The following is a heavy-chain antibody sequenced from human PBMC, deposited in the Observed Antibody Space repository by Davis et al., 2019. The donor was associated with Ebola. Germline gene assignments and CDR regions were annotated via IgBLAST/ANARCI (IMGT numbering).Heavy chain of an antibody. D-gene: IGHD3-3*01. J-gene: IGHJ6*04. CDR3: ADVFGVPV. Sequence: GESLKISCAPSGVIVSNNYMSWVRQAPGKGLEWVSFLFGGVTPSSAAAGKGRVTSARDKAKNTVYLQMNSLRAEDTAVYYCADVFGVPVWGRGTTVTVTS. V-gene: IGHV3-53*01. CDR2: LFGGVTP. CDR1: GVIVSNNY.